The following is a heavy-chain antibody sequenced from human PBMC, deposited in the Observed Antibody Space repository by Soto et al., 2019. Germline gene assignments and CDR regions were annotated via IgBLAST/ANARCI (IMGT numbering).Heavy chain of an antibody. J-gene: IGHJ4*02. CDR1: GFSISSYY. Sequence: SETLSLTCTVSGFSISSYYWSWIRQPPGKGLEWIGYIYYSGSTNYNPSLKSRVTISVDTSKNQFSLKLSSVTAADTAVYYCARDNGYSYGYTLDHWGQGALVTVS. V-gene: IGHV4-59*01. CDR3: ARDNGYSYGYTLDH. D-gene: IGHD5-18*01. CDR2: IYYSGST.